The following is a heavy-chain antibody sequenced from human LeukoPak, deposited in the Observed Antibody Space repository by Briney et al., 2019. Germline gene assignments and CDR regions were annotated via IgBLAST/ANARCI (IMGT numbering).Heavy chain of an antibody. D-gene: IGHD6-19*01. V-gene: IGHV3-23*01. Sequence: GGSLRLSCAASGFTFSNSAMSWVRQAPGKGLEWVSTLSGSGITTYYADSVKGRFTISRDNSKNTLYLQMNTLRAEDWALYYCAKGIYSSGWSYFDYWGHGTLVTVSS. CDR1: GFTFSNSA. CDR2: LSGSGITT. CDR3: AKGIYSSGWSYFDY. J-gene: IGHJ4*01.